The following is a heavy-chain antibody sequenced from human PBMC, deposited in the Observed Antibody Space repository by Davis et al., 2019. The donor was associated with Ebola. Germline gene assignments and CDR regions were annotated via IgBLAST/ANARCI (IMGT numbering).Heavy chain of an antibody. CDR2: IYPSDADT. J-gene: IGHJ6*02. CDR1: GNSFSNSW. Sequence: GESLKISCKSSGNSFSNSWIGWVRQMPGKGLEWMGIIYPSDADTRYNPSFQGQVTISADKSISTVYLQWNSLKASDTAMYYCASHPAYYYGMDVWGQGTTVTVSS. V-gene: IGHV5-51*01. CDR3: ASHPAYYYGMDV.